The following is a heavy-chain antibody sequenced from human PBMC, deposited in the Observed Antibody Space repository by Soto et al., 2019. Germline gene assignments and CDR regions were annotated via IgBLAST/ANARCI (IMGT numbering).Heavy chain of an antibody. CDR1: GFTVSSNY. Sequence: EVQLVESGGGLVQPGGSLRLSCAASGFTVSSNYMSWVRQAPGKGLEWVSVIYSGGSTYYADSVKGRFTISRDNSKNTLYLQMNSLRAEDTAVYYCARDRYDILTGSWYFDLWGRGTLVTVSS. J-gene: IGHJ2*01. CDR2: IYSGGST. D-gene: IGHD3-9*01. CDR3: ARDRYDILTGSWYFDL. V-gene: IGHV3-66*01.